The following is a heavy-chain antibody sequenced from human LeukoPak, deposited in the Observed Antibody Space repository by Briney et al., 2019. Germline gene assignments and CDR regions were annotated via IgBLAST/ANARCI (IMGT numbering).Heavy chain of an antibody. D-gene: IGHD3-3*01. V-gene: IGHV3-23*01. CDR2: ISGSGGST. CDR1: GFTFSSYA. Sequence: GGSLRLSCAASGFTFSSYAMSWVRQAPGKGLEWISAISGSGGSTYYADSVKGRFTISRDNSKNTLYLQMNSLRAEDTGVYYCAKDLGIFGVVIIDNWFDPWGQGTLVTVSS. J-gene: IGHJ5*02. CDR3: AKDLGIFGVVIIDNWFDP.